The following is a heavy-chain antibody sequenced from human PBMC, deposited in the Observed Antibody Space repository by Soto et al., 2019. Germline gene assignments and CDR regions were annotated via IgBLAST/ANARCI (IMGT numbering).Heavy chain of an antibody. J-gene: IGHJ6*02. V-gene: IGHV4-59*01. CDR2: IYYTGAT. CDR3: ARDHWRQNGSSWRYYGLDV. Sequence: SETLSLTCTVSGDSISDYYWSWIRQPPGKELEWIGYIYYTGATSYNPSLESRVTMAEDTSKKELSLTLSSMTAADTAVYYCARDHWRQNGSSWRYYGLDVWGQGTTVTVSS. CDR1: GDSISDYY. D-gene: IGHD6-13*01.